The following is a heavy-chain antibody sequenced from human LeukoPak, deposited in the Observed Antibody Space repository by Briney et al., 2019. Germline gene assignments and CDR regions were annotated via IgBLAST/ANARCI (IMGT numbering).Heavy chain of an antibody. D-gene: IGHD3-10*01. CDR1: GFTFSSDA. J-gene: IGHJ1*01. V-gene: IGHV3-48*03. CDR3: AATGRTYYYGSGSRSGAEYFQH. Sequence: GGYLRLSCVGSGFTFSSDAMSWVREAPGKGLGRVSYISRRVGIIYYADSVTGRFTISRDNANNSLYLQMNSLRAEDTAVYYCAATGRTYYYGSGSRSGAEYFQHWGQGTLVTVSS. CDR2: ISRRVGII.